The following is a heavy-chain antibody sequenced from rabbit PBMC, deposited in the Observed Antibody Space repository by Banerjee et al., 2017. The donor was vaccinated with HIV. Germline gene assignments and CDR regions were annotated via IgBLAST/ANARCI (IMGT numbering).Heavy chain of an antibody. V-gene: IGHV1S47*01. CDR3: ARGVGTGYSSGMDL. J-gene: IGHJ4*01. CDR2: IGVGDGST. CDR1: GFDFNKVA. Sequence: QEQLVESGGGLVQPEGSLTLTCKASGFDFNKVAMCWFRQAPGKGPEWIACIGVGDGSTYYASWVNGRFSISSSTSLNTVTLQMTSLTAADTATYFCARGVGTGYSSGMDLWGPGTLVTVS. D-gene: IGHD7-1*01.